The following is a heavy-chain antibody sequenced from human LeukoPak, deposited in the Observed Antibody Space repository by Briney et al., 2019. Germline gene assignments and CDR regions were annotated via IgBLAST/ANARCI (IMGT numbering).Heavy chain of an antibody. Sequence: SETLSLTCTVSGGSISSYYWSWIRQPPGKGLEWIGYIYYSGSTNYNPSLKSRVTISVDTSKNQFSLKLSSVTAADTAVYYCARDTAMAYFDYWGQGTLVTVSS. CDR3: ARDTAMAYFDY. D-gene: IGHD5-18*01. J-gene: IGHJ4*02. CDR2: IYYSGST. V-gene: IGHV4-59*01. CDR1: GGSISSYY.